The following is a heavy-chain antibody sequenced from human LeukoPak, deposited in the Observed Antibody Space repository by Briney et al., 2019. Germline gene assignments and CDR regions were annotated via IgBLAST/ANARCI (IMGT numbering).Heavy chain of an antibody. V-gene: IGHV3-30-3*01. D-gene: IGHD6-13*01. CDR1: GFTFSSHA. CDR3: ARAGIAAAGTSYYGMDV. Sequence: GGSLRLSCAASGFTFSSHAMSWVRQAPGKGLEWVAVISYDGSNKYYADSVKGRFTISRDNAKNTLYLQMNSLRAEDTAVYYCARAGIAAAGTSYYGMDVWGQGTTVTVSS. CDR2: ISYDGSNK. J-gene: IGHJ6*02.